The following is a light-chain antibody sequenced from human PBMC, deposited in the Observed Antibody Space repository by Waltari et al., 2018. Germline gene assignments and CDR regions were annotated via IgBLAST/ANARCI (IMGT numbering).Light chain of an antibody. Sequence: QSALTQPASVSGSPGPSLPRPCTGPCGDIGYDNIVSWYQQDPGKAPKGIIYEVNKRPSGVSNRFSGSKSGNTASLTISGLQAEDGADYYCCSYIGDSAWVFGGGTKVTVL. CDR3: CSYIGDSAWV. CDR1: CGDIGYDNI. CDR2: EVN. J-gene: IGLJ3*02. V-gene: IGLV2-23*02.